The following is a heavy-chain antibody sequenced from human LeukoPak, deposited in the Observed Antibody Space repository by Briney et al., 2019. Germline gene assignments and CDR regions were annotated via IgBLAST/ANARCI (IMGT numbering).Heavy chain of an antibody. J-gene: IGHJ4*02. CDR1: GYTFTSYG. CDR3: ARGRRGYSYGYCDY. D-gene: IGHD5-18*01. V-gene: IGHV1-18*04. Sequence: ASVKVSCKASGYTFTSYGISWVRQASGQGLEWMGWISAYNGSTNYAQKLQGRVTMTTDTSTSTAYMELRSLRSDDTAVYYCARGRRGYSYGYCDYWGQGTLVTVSS. CDR2: ISAYNGST.